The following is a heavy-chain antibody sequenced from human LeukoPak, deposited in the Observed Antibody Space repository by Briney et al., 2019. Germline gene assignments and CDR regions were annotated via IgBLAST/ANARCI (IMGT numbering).Heavy chain of an antibody. CDR2: ISYDGSNK. V-gene: IGHV3-30-3*01. J-gene: IGHJ4*02. Sequence: GGSLRLSCAASGFTFSSYAMHWVRQAPGKGLEWVAVISYDGSNKYYADSVKGRFTISRDNSKNTLYLQMNSLRAEDTAVYYCAKDPYSSSWYGGWGQGTLVTVSS. CDR3: AKDPYSSSWYGG. D-gene: IGHD6-13*01. CDR1: GFTFSSYA.